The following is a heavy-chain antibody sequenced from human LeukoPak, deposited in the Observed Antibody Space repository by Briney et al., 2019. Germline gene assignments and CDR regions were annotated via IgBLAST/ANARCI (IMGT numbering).Heavy chain of an antibody. CDR3: ARGRGIQLWLNWCFDL. J-gene: IGHJ2*01. V-gene: IGHV4-34*01. Sequence: SETLSLTCAVYGGSFSGYYWSWIRQPPGKGLEWIGEINHSGSTNYNPSLKSRVTISVDTSKNQFSLKLSSVTAADTAVYYCARGRGIQLWLNWCFDLWGRGTLVTVSS. CDR2: INHSGST. CDR1: GGSFSGYY. D-gene: IGHD5-18*01.